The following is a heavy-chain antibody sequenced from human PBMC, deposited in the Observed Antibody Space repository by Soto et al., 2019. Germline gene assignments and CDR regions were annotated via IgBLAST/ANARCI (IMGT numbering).Heavy chain of an antibody. J-gene: IGHJ5*02. CDR1: GFTFSSYS. CDR2: ISSSSSYI. CDR3: ARDRHDFWSGYYRWFDP. D-gene: IGHD3-3*01. V-gene: IGHV3-21*01. Sequence: GGSLRLSCAASGFTFSSYSMNWVRQAPGKGLEWVSSISSSSSYIYYADSVKGRFTISRDNAKNSLYLQMNSLRAEDTAVYYCARDRHDFWSGYYRWFDPWGQGTLVTVS.